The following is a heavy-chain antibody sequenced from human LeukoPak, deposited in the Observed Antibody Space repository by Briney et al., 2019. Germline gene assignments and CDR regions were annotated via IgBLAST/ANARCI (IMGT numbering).Heavy chain of an antibody. CDR3: ARPLRINCGMDV. J-gene: IGHJ6*02. Sequence: GGSLRLSCAASGFTVSSNYMSWVRQTPGKGLEWISIIYYDGSTYYADSVKGRFTISRDNSKNTMYLQMNSLRAEDTAVYYCARPLRINCGMDVWGQGTTVTVSS. CDR2: IYYDGST. V-gene: IGHV3-53*01. CDR1: GFTVSSNY. D-gene: IGHD3-3*01.